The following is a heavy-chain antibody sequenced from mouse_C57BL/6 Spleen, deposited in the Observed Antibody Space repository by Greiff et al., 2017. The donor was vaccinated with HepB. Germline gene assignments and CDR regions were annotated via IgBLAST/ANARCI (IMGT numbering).Heavy chain of an antibody. D-gene: IGHD2-5*01. V-gene: IGHV5-16*01. J-gene: IGHJ1*03. CDR3: ARDSNYSNYGWYFDV. Sequence: EVKLMESEGGLVQPGSSMKLSCTASGFTFSDYYMAWVRQVPEKGLEWVANINYDGSSTYYLDSLKSRFIISRDNAKNILYLQMSSLKSEDTATYYCARDSNYSNYGWYFDVWGTGTTVTVSS. CDR2: INYDGSST. CDR1: GFTFSDYY.